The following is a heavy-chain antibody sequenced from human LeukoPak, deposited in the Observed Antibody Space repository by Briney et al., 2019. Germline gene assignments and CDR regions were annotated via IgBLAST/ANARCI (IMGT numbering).Heavy chain of an antibody. CDR2: IYTSGST. CDR3: ARARPDPRYFDL. J-gene: IGHJ2*01. D-gene: IGHD1-14*01. CDR1: GGSISNYY. Sequence: PSETLSLTCAVSGGSISNYYWSWIRQPAGKGLEWIGRIYTSGSTNYNPSLKSRVSISVDTSKNQFSLKLSSVTAADTAVYYCARARPDPRYFDLWGRGTLVTVSS. V-gene: IGHV4-4*07.